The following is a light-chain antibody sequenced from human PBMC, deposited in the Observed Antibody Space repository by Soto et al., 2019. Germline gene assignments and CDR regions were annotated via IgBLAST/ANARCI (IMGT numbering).Light chain of an antibody. CDR1: QSISSW. Sequence: DIKMTQSPSTLSSSEGDKVTITCRASQSISSWLAWYQQKPGKAPKLLIYKASTLESGVPSNFSGSGSGTEFTLSISSLQPEDFATYYCQQYNSYLWTFGQGTMVDVK. V-gene: IGKV1-5*03. J-gene: IGKJ1*01. CDR2: KAS. CDR3: QQYNSYLWT.